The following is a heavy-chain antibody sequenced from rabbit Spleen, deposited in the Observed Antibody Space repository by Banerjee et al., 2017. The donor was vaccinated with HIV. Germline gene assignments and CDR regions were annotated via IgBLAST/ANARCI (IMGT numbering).Heavy chain of an antibody. CDR3: ARNVGGYYYFNL. J-gene: IGHJ4*01. CDR2: INTGSGGGT. Sequence: QEQLEESGGGLVKPEGSLTLTCKASGFSFNSSYWICWVRQAPGKGLEWIGCINTGSGGGTDYASWAKGRFTFSKTSSTTVTLQMTSLTAADTATYFCARNVGGYYYFNLWGQGTLVTVS. D-gene: IGHD1-1*01. CDR1: GFSFNSSYW. V-gene: IGHV1S45*01.